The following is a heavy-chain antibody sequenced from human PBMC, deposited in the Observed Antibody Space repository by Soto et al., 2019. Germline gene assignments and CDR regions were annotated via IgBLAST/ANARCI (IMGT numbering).Heavy chain of an antibody. D-gene: IGHD3-10*01. Sequence: SETLSLTCAVYGGSFSGYYWSWIRQPPGKGLEWIGEINHSGSTNYNPSLKSRVTISVDTSKNQFSLKLSSVTAADTAVYYCARGKTYYGSGSSDYWGQGTLVTVYS. CDR1: GGSFSGYY. J-gene: IGHJ4*02. CDR2: INHSGST. CDR3: ARGKTYYGSGSSDY. V-gene: IGHV4-34*01.